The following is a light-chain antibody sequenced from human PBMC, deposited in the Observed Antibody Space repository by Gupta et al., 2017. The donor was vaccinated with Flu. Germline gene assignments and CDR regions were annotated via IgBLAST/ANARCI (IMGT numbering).Light chain of an antibody. V-gene: IGLV2-14*03. CDR2: DVS. J-gene: IGLJ3*02. CDR3: SSYTSSSTLGV. CDR1: SSDVGGYFY. Sequence: QSALTQPASVSGSPGQSITISCTGTSSDVGGYFYFSWYQQHPGKAPKLMIYDVSNRPSGVSNRFSGSKSGNTASLTISGLQAEDEAEYYCSSYTSSSTLGVFGGGTKLTVL.